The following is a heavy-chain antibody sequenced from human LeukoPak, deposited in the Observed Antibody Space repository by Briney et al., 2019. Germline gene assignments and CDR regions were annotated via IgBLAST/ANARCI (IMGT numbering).Heavy chain of an antibody. J-gene: IGHJ4*02. CDR1: EFTSSSYT. V-gene: IGHV3-21*01. CDR2: ISSTSTYI. D-gene: IGHD2-15*01. CDR3: ARGGGNFDY. Sequence: GGSLRLSCAASEFTSSSYTINWGRAAPGEGLEWVPSISSTSTYISYADSVKGRFTISRDNAKTSLYLQMNSLRAEDTAVYYCARGGGNFDYWGQGTLVTVSS.